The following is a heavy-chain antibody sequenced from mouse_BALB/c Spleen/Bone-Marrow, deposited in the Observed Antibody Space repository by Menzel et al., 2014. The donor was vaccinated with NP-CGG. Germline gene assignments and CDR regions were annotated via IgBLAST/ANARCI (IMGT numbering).Heavy chain of an antibody. V-gene: IGHV2-2*02. CDR2: IWSGGST. CDR1: GLSLTSYG. Sequence: VQLQQSGPGLVQPSQSLSITCTVSGLSLTSYGVHWVRQSPGKGLEWLGVIWSGGSTDYNAAFISRLSISKDNPKSQVFFKMNSLQANDTAIYYCARNPGFAYWGQGTLVTVSA. CDR3: ARNPGFAY. J-gene: IGHJ3*01.